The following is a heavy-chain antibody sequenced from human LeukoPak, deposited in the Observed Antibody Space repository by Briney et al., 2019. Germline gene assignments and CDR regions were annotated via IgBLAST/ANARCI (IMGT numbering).Heavy chain of an antibody. V-gene: IGHV4-39*01. D-gene: IGHD3-10*01. Sequence: SETLSLTCTVSGDSISSSSYYWGWIRQPPGKGLEWIGGINYSGSTYYNPSLKSRVTTSVDTSINQFSLKLSSVTAADTAVYFCARHASWDAVRGVITYYFDYWGQGTPVTVSS. CDR2: INYSGST. CDR1: GDSISSSSYY. J-gene: IGHJ4*02. CDR3: ARHASWDAVRGVITYYFDY.